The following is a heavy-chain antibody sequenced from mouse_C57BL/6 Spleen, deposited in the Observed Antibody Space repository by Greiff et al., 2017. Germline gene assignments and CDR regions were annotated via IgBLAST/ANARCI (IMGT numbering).Heavy chain of an antibody. V-gene: IGHV1-69*02. Sequence: QVQLQQPGAELVKPGASVKLSCKASGYTFTSYWMHWVKQRPGRGLEWIGEIDPSDSYTNYNQKFKGKATLTVDTSSSTAYMQLSSLTSEDSAVYYCARRANWDFDYWGQGTTLTVSS. J-gene: IGHJ2*01. CDR1: GYTFTSYW. CDR2: IDPSDSYT. CDR3: ARRANWDFDY. D-gene: IGHD4-1*01.